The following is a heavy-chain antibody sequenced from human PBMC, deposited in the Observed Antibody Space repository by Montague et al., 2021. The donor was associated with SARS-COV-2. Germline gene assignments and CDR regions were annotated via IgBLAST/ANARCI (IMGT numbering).Heavy chain of an antibody. D-gene: IGHD1-20*01. V-gene: IGHV2-70*01. Sequence: PALVKPTQTLTLTCTFSGFSLSTSGMCVSWIRQPPGKALEWPAXXXWXXXKYXSTSLKTRLTISKDTSKNQVVLTMTNMDPVDTATYCCARMAPITGLDYWGQGTLVTVSS. CDR2: XXWXXXK. CDR1: GFSLSTSGMC. CDR3: ARMAPITGLDY. J-gene: IGHJ4*02.